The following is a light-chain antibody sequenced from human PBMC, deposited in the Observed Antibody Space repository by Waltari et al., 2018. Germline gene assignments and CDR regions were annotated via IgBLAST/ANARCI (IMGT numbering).Light chain of an antibody. CDR2: DAS. V-gene: IGKV3-11*01. CDR1: QTVSTY. CDR3: LQRSLWPWT. J-gene: IGKJ1*01. Sequence: IVLTQSPATLSLSPGERATLSCRASQTVSTYLAWFQQKPGQAPRLLIYDASNRAPGIPASFSGSGSGTDFSLTISSLEPEDFAVYYCLQRSLWPWTFGQGTKVAVK.